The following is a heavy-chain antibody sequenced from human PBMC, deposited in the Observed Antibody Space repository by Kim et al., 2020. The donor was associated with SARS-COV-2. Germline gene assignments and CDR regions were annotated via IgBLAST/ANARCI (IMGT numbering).Heavy chain of an antibody. CDR3: ARDLGLAMIVVGPFDY. V-gene: IGHV3-33*01. Sequence: GGSLRLSCAASGFTFSSYGMHWVRQAPGKGLEWVAVIWYDGSNKYYADSVKGRFTISRDNSKNTLYLQMNSLRAEDTAVYYCARDLGLAMIVVGPFDYWGQGTLVTVSS. J-gene: IGHJ4*02. CDR1: GFTFSSYG. D-gene: IGHD3-22*01. CDR2: IWYDGSNK.